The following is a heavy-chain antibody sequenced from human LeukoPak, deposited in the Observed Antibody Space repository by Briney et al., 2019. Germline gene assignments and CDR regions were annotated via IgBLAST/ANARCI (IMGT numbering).Heavy chain of an antibody. Sequence: SQTLSLTCALSGDSFASNSAAWHWLRQSPSRGLEGLGSTYYRSKWYNDYAVSVKSRITINPDTSKNQFSLQLNSVTPEDTAVYYCARDGGEYYYDSSGYYYFDYWGQGTLVTVSS. CDR2: TYYRSKWYN. CDR3: ARDGGEYYYDSSGYYYFDY. J-gene: IGHJ4*02. D-gene: IGHD3-22*01. CDR1: GDSFASNSAA. V-gene: IGHV6-1*01.